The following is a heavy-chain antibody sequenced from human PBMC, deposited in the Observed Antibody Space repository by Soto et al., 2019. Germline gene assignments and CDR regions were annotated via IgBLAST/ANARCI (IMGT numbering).Heavy chain of an antibody. CDR2: ANDRGSR. V-gene: IGHV4-34*01. Sequence: SETLSLTYAVYVGSFSGYFWSWLRQPPGEGLEWVAEANDRGSRNYNTSLRGRLTISLDTYKNQFSLRLSSVTSADTAVYYCARGLAPTLFGTVPTPNWFDPWGQGTLVTVS. CDR3: ARGLAPTLFGTVPTPNWFDP. CDR1: VGSFSGYF. D-gene: IGHD3-3*01. J-gene: IGHJ5*02.